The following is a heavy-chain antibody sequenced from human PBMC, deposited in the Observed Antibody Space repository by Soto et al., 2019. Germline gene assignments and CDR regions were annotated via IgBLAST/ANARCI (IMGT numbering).Heavy chain of an antibody. Sequence: QLQLQESGSGLVKPSQTLSLTCAVSGGSISSGGYSWSWIRQPPGKGLEWIGYMYHSGSTYYNPSLKCRVTMSIDRSKNQFSLTLSSVTAADTAVYYGARVPDYWGQGILVTVSS. CDR2: MYHSGST. J-gene: IGHJ4*02. V-gene: IGHV4-30-2*01. CDR1: GGSISSGGYS. D-gene: IGHD2-2*01. CDR3: ARVPDY.